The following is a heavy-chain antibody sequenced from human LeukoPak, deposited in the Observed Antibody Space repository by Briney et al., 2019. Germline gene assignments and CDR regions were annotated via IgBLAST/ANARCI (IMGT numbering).Heavy chain of an antibody. V-gene: IGHV3-23*01. CDR3: AKDPYGTRYFDY. D-gene: IGHD2-2*01. CDR1: GFTFSSHA. CDR2: LSGSGYNT. J-gene: IGHJ4*02. Sequence: AGGSLRLSCAASGFTFSSHALSWVRQAQGMGLEWVSSLSGSGYNTYYADSVKGRFTISRDNSKNTVYLQMNSLRAEDTAVYYCAKDPYGTRYFDYWGQGTLVTVSS.